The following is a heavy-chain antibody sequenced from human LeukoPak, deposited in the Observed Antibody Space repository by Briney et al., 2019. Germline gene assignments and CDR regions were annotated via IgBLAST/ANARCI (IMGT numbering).Heavy chain of an antibody. J-gene: IGHJ3*02. V-gene: IGHV3-23*01. D-gene: IGHD3-10*01. CDR3: ANHRELLWFGELPPDAFDI. CDR1: GFTFSSYA. CDR2: ISGSGGST. Sequence: GGSLRLSCAASGFTFSSYAMSWVRQAPGKGLEWVSAISGSGGSTYYADSVKGRFTISRDNSKNTLYLQMNSLRAEDTAVYYCANHRELLWFGELPPDAFDIWGQGTMVTVSS.